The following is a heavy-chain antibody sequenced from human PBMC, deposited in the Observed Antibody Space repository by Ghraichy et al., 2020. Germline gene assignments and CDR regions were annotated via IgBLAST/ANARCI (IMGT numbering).Heavy chain of an antibody. Sequence: ASVKVSYKASGYTFTSYGISWVRQAPGQGLEWMGWISAYNGNTNYAQKLQGRVTMTTDTSTSTAYMELRSLRSDDTAVYYCARSVVVAATPRADFDYWGQGTLVTVSS. V-gene: IGHV1-18*01. CDR1: GYTFTSYG. CDR3: ARSVVVAATPRADFDY. CDR2: ISAYNGNT. J-gene: IGHJ4*02. D-gene: IGHD2-15*01.